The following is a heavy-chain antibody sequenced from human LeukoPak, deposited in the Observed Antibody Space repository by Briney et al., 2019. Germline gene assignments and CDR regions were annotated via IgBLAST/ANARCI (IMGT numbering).Heavy chain of an antibody. J-gene: IGHJ6*02. CDR1: GGSFSGYY. CDR3: ARLKYYYDSSGYEYYYYYYGMDV. D-gene: IGHD3-22*01. CDR2: IYYSGST. Sequence: SETLSLTCAVYGGSFSGYYWGWIRQPPGKGLEWIGSIYYSGSTYYNPSLKSRVTISVDTSKNQFSLKLSSVTAADTAVYYCARLKYYYDSSGYEYYYYYYGMDVWGQGTTVTVSS. V-gene: IGHV4-39*01.